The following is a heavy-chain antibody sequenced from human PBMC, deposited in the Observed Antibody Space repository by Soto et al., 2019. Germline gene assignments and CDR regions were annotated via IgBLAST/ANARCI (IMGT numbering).Heavy chain of an antibody. D-gene: IGHD3-3*01. CDR2: IKSKTDGGTT. CDR3: TTEPNGYYDFWSGYSPYFDY. V-gene: IGHV3-15*01. CDR1: GFFFSNAW. Sequence: GWSLRLSCAASGFFFSNAWMSWVRQAPGKGLEWVGRIKSKTDGGTTDYAAPVKGRFTISRDDSKNTLYLQMNSPKTEDTAVYYCTTEPNGYYDFWSGYSPYFDYCGQGTLVTVSS. J-gene: IGHJ4*02.